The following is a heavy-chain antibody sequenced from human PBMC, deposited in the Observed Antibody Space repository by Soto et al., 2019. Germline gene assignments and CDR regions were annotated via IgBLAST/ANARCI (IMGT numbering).Heavy chain of an antibody. CDR1: GGSISSSSYY. J-gene: IGHJ6*02. V-gene: IGHV4-39*01. D-gene: IGHD3-3*01. Sequence: MSLTCTVSGGSISSSSYYWGWIRQPPGKGLEWIGSIYYSGSTYYNPSLKSRVTISVDTSKNQFSLKLSSVTAADTAVYYCASQIDYDFWSGKASYAMDVSGQATTVTVS. CDR3: ASQIDYDFWSGKASYAMDV. CDR2: IYYSGST.